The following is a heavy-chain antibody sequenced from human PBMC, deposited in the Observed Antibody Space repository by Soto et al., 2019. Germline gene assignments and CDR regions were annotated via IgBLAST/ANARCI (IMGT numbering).Heavy chain of an antibody. CDR1: GFSLSTSGVG. D-gene: IGHD3-22*01. CDR2: IYWNDDK. Sequence: SGPTLVNPTQTLTLTCTFSGFSLSTSGVGVGWIRQPPGKALEWLALIYWNDDKRYSPSLKSRLTITKDTSKNQVVLTMTNMDPVDTATYYCAHRKIAVTESYYDSSGYLFDYWGQGTLVTVSS. CDR3: AHRKIAVTESYYDSSGYLFDY. J-gene: IGHJ4*02. V-gene: IGHV2-5*01.